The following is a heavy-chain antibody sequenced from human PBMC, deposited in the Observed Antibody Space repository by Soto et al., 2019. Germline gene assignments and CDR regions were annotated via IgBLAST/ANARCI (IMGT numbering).Heavy chain of an antibody. J-gene: IGHJ6*02. CDR2: ISSSGSII. D-gene: IGHD3-22*01. V-gene: IGHV3-11*01. Sequence: GGSLRLSCAASGFTFSDYYMSWIRHAPGKGLEWVSDISSSGSIIYYADSVKGRFTISRDNAKNSLYLQMNSLRAEDTAVYYCARLNGYYYYGMDVWGQGTTVTVSS. CDR1: GFTFSDYY. CDR3: ARLNGYYYYGMDV.